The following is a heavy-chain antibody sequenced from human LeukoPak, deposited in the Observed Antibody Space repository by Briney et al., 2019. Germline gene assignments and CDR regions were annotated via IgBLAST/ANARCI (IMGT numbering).Heavy chain of an antibody. CDR3: ARGLYYYDSSGYYYYYYGMDV. CDR1: GGSISSYY. D-gene: IGHD3-22*01. CDR2: IYYSGST. V-gene: IGHV4-59*01. J-gene: IGHJ6*02. Sequence: SETLSLTCTVSGGSISSYYWSWIRHPPGKGLEWIGYIYYSGSTNYNPSLKSRVTISVDTSKNQFSLKLSSVTAADTAVYYCARGLYYYDSSGYYYYYYGMDVWGQGTTVTVSS.